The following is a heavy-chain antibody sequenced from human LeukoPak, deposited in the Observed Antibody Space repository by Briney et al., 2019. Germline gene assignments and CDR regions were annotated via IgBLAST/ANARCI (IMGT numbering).Heavy chain of an antibody. CDR2: INPNSGGT. J-gene: IGHJ4*02. D-gene: IGHD5-24*01. CDR3: ARQEMATTSFDY. Sequence: GASVTVSCKASGYTFTCYYMHWVRQAPGQGLEWMGWINPNSGGTNSAQKFQGRVTMTRDTSISTAYMELSRLRSDDTAVYYCARQEMATTSFDYWGQGTLVTVSS. CDR1: GYTFTCYY. V-gene: IGHV1-2*02.